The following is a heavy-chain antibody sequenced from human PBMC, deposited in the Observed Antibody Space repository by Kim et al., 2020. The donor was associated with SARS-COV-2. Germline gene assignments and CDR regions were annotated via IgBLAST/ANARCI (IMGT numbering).Heavy chain of an antibody. Sequence: YGPKFPGRVTMTREPSTSTVYMELSSLRSEDTAVYYCASSAGDPRYAFDIWGQGTMVTVSS. V-gene: IGHV1-46*01. D-gene: IGHD6-25*01. J-gene: IGHJ3*02. CDR3: ASSAGDPRYAFDI.